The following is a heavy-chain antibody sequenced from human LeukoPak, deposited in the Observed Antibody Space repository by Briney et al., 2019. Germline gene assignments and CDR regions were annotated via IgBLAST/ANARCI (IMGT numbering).Heavy chain of an antibody. J-gene: IGHJ4*02. CDR2: VTGPADTT. Sequence: GGSLRLSCAASGFTFNNYAMNWVRQAPGKGLEWVAAVTGPADTTYYADSVKGRFTISRDSFKDTVYLQMNRLGAEDTAPYYCAKGAAIDHWGQGTLVTVSS. V-gene: IGHV3-23*01. CDR1: GFTFNNYA. D-gene: IGHD5-24*01. CDR3: AKGAAIDH.